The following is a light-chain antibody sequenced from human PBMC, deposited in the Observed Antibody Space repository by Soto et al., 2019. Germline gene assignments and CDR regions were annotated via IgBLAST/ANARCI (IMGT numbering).Light chain of an antibody. CDR2: GNS. CDR1: SSNIGGGYD. CDR3: QSYASSLSGYV. J-gene: IGLJ1*01. Sequence: QCALTQLLSAAGGPGQRVTSSCSGSSSNIGGGYDVHWYQQLPGTAPKLLIYGNSNRPSGVPDRFSGSKSGTSASLAITGLQAEDEADYYCQSYASSLSGYVFGTGTKVTVL. V-gene: IGLV1-40*01.